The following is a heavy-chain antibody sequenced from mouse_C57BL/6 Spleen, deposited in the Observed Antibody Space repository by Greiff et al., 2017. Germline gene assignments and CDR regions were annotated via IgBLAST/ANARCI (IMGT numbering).Heavy chain of an antibody. Sequence: VQLQQSGPELVKPGASVKLSCKASGYTFTSYDINWVKQRPGQGLEWIGWIYPRDGSTKYNEKFKGKATLTVDTSSSTAYMELHSLTSEDSAVYFSARTPLYYGSHYFDYWGQGTTLTVSS. CDR1: GYTFTSYD. D-gene: IGHD1-1*01. CDR2: IYPRDGST. J-gene: IGHJ2*01. V-gene: IGHV1-85*01. CDR3: ARTPLYYGSHYFDY.